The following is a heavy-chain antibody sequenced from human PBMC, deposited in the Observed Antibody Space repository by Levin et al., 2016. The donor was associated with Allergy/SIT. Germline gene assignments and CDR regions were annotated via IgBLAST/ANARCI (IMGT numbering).Heavy chain of an antibody. Sequence: WIRQPPGKGLEFVSAISTSSGQTWYTDSVKGRFTISRDNAKSSLYLQMNSLRVEDTAVYYCARGSRGYFGMDVWGQGTTVTVSS. J-gene: IGHJ6*02. D-gene: IGHD3-10*01. CDR3: ARGSRGYFGMDV. V-gene: IGHV3-21*06. CDR2: ISTSSGQT.